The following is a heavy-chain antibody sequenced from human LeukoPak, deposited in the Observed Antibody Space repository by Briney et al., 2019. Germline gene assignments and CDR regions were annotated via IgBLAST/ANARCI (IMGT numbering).Heavy chain of an antibody. Sequence: ASVKVSCKPSGYTFTGYYMHWVRQAPGQGLEWMGWISPDTGATMYAQKFQGRVTPTRDTSIDTGYMELSSLRSDDTAVYYCARDRVGSGWPRPYYFEFWGQGSLVSVSS. CDR1: GYTFTGYY. CDR3: ARDRVGSGWPRPYYFEF. CDR2: ISPDTGAT. D-gene: IGHD6-19*01. J-gene: IGHJ4*02. V-gene: IGHV1-2*02.